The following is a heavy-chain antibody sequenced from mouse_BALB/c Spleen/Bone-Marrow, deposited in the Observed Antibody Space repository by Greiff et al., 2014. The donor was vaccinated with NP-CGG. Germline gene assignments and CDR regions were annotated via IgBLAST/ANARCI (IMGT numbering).Heavy chain of an antibody. CDR3: TRHGGYYPYYYAMDY. CDR2: ISHGGGTT. CDR1: GFAFSSYD. D-gene: IGHD2-3*01. Sequence: EVLLEESGGGLVKPGGSVKLSCEASGFAFSSYDMSWVRQTPEKRLEWVAYISHGGGTTYYSDTVKGRSTITRDNAKNTLYLQITILKSDVTAIYYCTRHGGYYPYYYAMDYWGQGTSVTVSS. V-gene: IGHV5-12-1*01. J-gene: IGHJ4*01.